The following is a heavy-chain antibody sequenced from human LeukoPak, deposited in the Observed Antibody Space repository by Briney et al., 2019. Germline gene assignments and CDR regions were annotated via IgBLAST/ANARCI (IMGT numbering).Heavy chain of an antibody. Sequence: SETLSLTCAVYGGSFSGYYWSWIRQPPGKGLEWIGEINHSGSTNYNPSLKSRGTISVDTSKNQFSLRLSSVTAADTAVYYCARWDGKPYCSSTSCYLDYWGQGTLVTVSS. CDR3: ARWDGKPYCSSTSCYLDY. J-gene: IGHJ4*02. CDR2: INHSGST. D-gene: IGHD2-2*01. V-gene: IGHV4-34*01. CDR1: GGSFSGYY.